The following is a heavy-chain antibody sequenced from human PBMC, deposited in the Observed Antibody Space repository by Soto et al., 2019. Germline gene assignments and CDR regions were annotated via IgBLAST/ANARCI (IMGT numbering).Heavy chain of an antibody. CDR3: AIEVRRSTKFDH. CDR1: GYTLTELS. J-gene: IGHJ4*02. Sequence: ASVKVSCKVSGYTLTELSIHWVRQAPGEGLEWMGGFDLENGETIYAQRFQGRVTMTEESSADTPYMELSSLRSEDTAVYYCAIEVRRSTKFDHWGQRTMVTVSS. CDR2: FDLENGET. V-gene: IGHV1-24*01. D-gene: IGHD3-10*01.